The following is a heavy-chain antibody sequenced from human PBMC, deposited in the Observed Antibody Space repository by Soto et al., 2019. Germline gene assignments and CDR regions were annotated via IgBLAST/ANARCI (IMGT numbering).Heavy chain of an antibody. J-gene: IGHJ3*02. Sequence: GSLRLSCAASGFTFSNAWMSWVRQAPGKGLEWVGHIKSKTDGGTTDYAAPVKCRFTISRDDSKNTLYLQMNSLKTEDTAVYYYTLQTTGTDAFDIWGQGTMVTVSS. CDR1: GFTFSNAW. V-gene: IGHV3-15*01. CDR3: TLQTTGTDAFDI. D-gene: IGHD1-1*01. CDR2: IKSKTDGGTT.